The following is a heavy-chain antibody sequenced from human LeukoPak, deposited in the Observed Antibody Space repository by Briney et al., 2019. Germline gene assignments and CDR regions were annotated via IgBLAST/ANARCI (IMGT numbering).Heavy chain of an antibody. D-gene: IGHD5-18*01. CDR3: ARGSGYSYGLDY. Sequence: GGSLRLSCAASGFTFSDYYMSWIRQAPGKGLEWVSYISSSSSYTNYADSVKGRFTISRDNAKNSLYLQMNSLRAEDTAVYHCARGSGYSYGLDYWGQGTLVTVSS. J-gene: IGHJ4*02. CDR2: ISSSSSYT. CDR1: GFTFSDYY. V-gene: IGHV3-11*06.